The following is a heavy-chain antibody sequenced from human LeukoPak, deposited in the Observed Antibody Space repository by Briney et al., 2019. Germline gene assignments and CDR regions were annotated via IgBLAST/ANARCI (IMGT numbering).Heavy chain of an antibody. CDR1: GFTFSSYA. Sequence: GGSLRLSCAASGFTFSSYAMSWVRQAPGKGLEWVGRIKSKTDGGTTDYAAPVKGRFTISRDDSKNTLYLQMNSLKTEDTAVYYCTTVSYDFWSGYYGGEGDYWGQGTLVTVSS. CDR3: TTVSYDFWSGYYGGEGDY. V-gene: IGHV3-15*01. J-gene: IGHJ4*02. D-gene: IGHD3-3*01. CDR2: IKSKTDGGTT.